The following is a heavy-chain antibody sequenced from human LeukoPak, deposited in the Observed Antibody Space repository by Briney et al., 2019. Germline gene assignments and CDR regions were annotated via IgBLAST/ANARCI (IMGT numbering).Heavy chain of an antibody. CDR2: IYTSGST. CDR1: GGSISSGSYY. D-gene: IGHD6-19*01. Sequence: PSETLSLTCTVSGGSISSGSYYWSRIRQPAGTGLEWIGRIYTSGSTNYNPSLKSRVTISVDTSKNQFSLKLSSVTAADTAVYYCAGHGSGWYSFDYWGQGTLVTVSS. J-gene: IGHJ4*02. CDR3: AGHGSGWYSFDY. V-gene: IGHV4-61*02.